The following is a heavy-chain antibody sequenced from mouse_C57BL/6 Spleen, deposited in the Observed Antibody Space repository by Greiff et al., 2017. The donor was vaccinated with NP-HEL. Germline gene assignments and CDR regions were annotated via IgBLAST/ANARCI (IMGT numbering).Heavy chain of an antibody. CDR3: ARGGYDYDEGLYYAMDY. CDR1: GYAFSSYW. V-gene: IGHV1-80*01. CDR2: IYPGDGDT. Sequence: QVQLQQSGAELVKPGASVKISCKASGYAFSSYWMNWVKQRPGKGLEWIGQIYPGDGDTNYNGQFKGKATLTADKSSSTAYMQLSSLTSEDSAVYFCARGGYDYDEGLYYAMDYWGQGTSVTVSS. J-gene: IGHJ4*01. D-gene: IGHD2-4*01.